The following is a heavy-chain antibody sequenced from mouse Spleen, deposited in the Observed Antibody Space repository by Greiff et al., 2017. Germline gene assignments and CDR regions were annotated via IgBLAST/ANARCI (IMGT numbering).Heavy chain of an antibody. J-gene: IGHJ1*01. CDR2: ISSGGGNT. CDR1: GFTFSSYA. CDR3: ARPPYGNYVGYFDV. D-gene: IGHD2-1*01. V-gene: IGHV5-9-3*01. Sequence: EVQRVESGGGLVKLGGSLKLSCAASGFTFSSYAMSWVRQTPEKRLEWVATISSGGGNTYYPDSVKGRFTISRDNAKNTLYLQMCSLKSEDTAMYYCARPPYGNYVGYFDVWGAGTTVTVSS.